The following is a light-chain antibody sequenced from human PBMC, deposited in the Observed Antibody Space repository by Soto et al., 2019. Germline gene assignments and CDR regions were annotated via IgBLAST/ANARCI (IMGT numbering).Light chain of an antibody. CDR2: DVN. CDR3: ISYAGSRIWV. Sequence: QSVLTQPPSASGSPGQSVTISCTGTSSDVGVYNYVSWYQQHPGKAPKLMIYDVNKRPSGVPDRFSGSKSGNTASLTVSGRQAEDEADYYCISYAGSRIWVFGGGTKLTVL. J-gene: IGLJ3*02. V-gene: IGLV2-8*01. CDR1: SSDVGVYNY.